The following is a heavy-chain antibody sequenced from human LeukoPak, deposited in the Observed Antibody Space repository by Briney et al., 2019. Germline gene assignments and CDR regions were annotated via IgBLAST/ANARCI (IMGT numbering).Heavy chain of an antibody. V-gene: IGHV4-38-2*02. CDR1: SYSISSGYY. CDR3: ARDQSYGRHYFDY. J-gene: IGHJ4*02. Sequence: PSETLSLTCAVSSYSISSGYYWGWIRQPPGKGLEWIGNIHHSGSTYYSPSLESRVTISLDTSKNHFSLRLSSVTAADTAVYYCARDQSYGRHYFDYWGQGILVTVSS. CDR2: IHHSGST. D-gene: IGHD5-18*01.